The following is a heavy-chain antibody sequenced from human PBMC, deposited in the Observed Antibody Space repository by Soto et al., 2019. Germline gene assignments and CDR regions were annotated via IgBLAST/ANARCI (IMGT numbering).Heavy chain of an antibody. J-gene: IGHJ3*02. D-gene: IGHD3-22*01. Sequence: GGSLRLSCAASGFTFSSYAMSWVRQAPGKGLEWVSAISGSGGSTYYADSVKGRFTISRDNSKNTLYLQMNSLRAEDTAVYYCAKDSHLYYYDSSGYYPDAFDIWGQGTMVTVSS. CDR1: GFTFSSYA. CDR2: ISGSGGST. V-gene: IGHV3-23*01. CDR3: AKDSHLYYYDSSGYYPDAFDI.